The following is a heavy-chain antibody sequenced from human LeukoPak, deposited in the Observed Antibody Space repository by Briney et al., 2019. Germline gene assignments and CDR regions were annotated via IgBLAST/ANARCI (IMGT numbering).Heavy chain of an antibody. Sequence: GGSLRPSWAASGFTFSSYGMSWFGQAPGRGLEWSSFITTSGATTSYADSVKGRFTISRDNPRNTQYMQMNSLRDEDTALYYCAIMHGYYDGSGYWVQWGQGTLVTVSS. V-gene: IGHV3-23*01. CDR1: GFTFSSYG. J-gene: IGHJ4*02. CDR3: AIMHGYYDGSGYWVQ. D-gene: IGHD3-22*01. CDR2: ITTSGATT.